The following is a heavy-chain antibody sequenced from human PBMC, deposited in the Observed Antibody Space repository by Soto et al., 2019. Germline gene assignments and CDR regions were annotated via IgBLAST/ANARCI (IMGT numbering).Heavy chain of an antibody. J-gene: IGHJ4*02. CDR2: IYYSGST. CDR3: SSFNYYKRGGFSLFAY. Sequence: SETLSLTCTVSGGSSSSYYGSWIRQPPGKGLEWIGYIYYSGSTNYNPSLKSRVTISVDTSKNQFSLKLSSVTAADTAVYFCSSFNYYKRGGFSLFAYWGKGTPVPVSP. V-gene: IGHV4-59*01. D-gene: IGHD3-22*01. CDR1: GGSSSSYY.